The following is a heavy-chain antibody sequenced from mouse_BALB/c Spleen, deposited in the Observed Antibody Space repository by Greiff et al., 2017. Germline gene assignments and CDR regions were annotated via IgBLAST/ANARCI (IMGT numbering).Heavy chain of an antibody. Sequence: LQQPGSELVRPGASVKLSCKASGYTFTSSWMHWVKQRHGQGLEWIGNIYPGSGGTNYDEKFKSKGTLTVDTSSSTAYMHLSSLTSEDSAVYYCTRGISYVGLAYWGQGTLVTVSA. J-gene: IGHJ3*01. D-gene: IGHD1-1*01. V-gene: IGHV1S22*01. CDR3: TRGISYVGLAY. CDR2: IYPGSGGT. CDR1: GYTFTSSW.